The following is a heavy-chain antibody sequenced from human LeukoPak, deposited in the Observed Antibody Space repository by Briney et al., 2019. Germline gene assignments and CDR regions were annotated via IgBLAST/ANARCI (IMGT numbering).Heavy chain of an antibody. J-gene: IGHJ4*02. V-gene: IGHV1-2*02. CDR3: ARGGVVVVAATPRRGFDY. CDR1: RYTFTGYY. D-gene: IGHD2-15*01. Sequence: ASVKVSCKASRYTFTGYYMHWVRQAPGQGLEWMGWINPNSGGTNYAQKFQGRVTMTRDTSISTAYMELSRLRSDDTAVYYCARGGVVVVAATPRRGFDYWGQGTLVTVSS. CDR2: INPNSGGT.